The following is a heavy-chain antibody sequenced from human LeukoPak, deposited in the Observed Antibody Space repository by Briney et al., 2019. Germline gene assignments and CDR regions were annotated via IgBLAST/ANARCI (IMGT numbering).Heavy chain of an antibody. J-gene: IGHJ4*02. CDR3: TTRLRNHFDY. CDR1: GFTFSSYT. Sequence: GGSLRLSCAASGFTFSSYTMNWVRQALGQGLEWVSTISDPHSGSETHYADSVQGRFTISRDDSQNMVYLQMDSLRAEDTAVYYCTTRLRNHFDYWGQGTQVTVSS. D-gene: IGHD5-12*01. V-gene: IGHV3-23*01. CDR2: ISDPHSGSET.